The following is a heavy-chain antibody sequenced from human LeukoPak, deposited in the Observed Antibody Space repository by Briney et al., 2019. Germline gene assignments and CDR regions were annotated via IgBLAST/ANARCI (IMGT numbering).Heavy chain of an antibody. D-gene: IGHD2-21*01. CDR1: GFTFSSYA. CDR3: ARYIPHCGGDCNDGFDI. J-gene: IGHJ3*02. Sequence: GGSLRLSCAASGFTFSSYAMSWVRQAPGKGLEWVSAISGSGGSTYYADSVKGRFTISRDNSKNTLYLQMNSLRAEDTAVYYCARYIPHCGGDCNDGFDIWGQGTMVTVSS. V-gene: IGHV3-23*01. CDR2: ISGSGGST.